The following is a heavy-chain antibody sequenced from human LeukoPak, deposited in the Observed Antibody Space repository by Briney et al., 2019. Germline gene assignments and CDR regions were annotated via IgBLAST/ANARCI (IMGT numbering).Heavy chain of an antibody. Sequence: PGGSLRLSCAASGFTFSNFNMHWVRQAPGKGLEWAAAVLYDGSKKFYSDSVKGRFSIYRDNSNYSLFVQMHSLRPDDTAVYYCANFDGSSQAFHLWGQGTMVTVSS. CDR3: ANFDGSSQAFHL. J-gene: IGHJ3*01. CDR2: VLYDGSKK. CDR1: GFTFSNFN. D-gene: IGHD6-13*01. V-gene: IGHV3-30*18.